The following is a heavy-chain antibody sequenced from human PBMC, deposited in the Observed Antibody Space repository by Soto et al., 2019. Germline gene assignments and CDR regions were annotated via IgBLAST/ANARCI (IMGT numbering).Heavy chain of an antibody. CDR1: GFAFSSYG. CDR2: ISHDERNR. D-gene: IGHD2-2*01. Sequence: GGSLRLSCAGSGFAFSSYGMHWVRQAPGKGLEWVAAISHDERNRYYGDSVKGRFSITRDNTKNTQDLKLSSLRVEDTGVYSCAKEGRCISTSCSRSYGLDVWGRGTTVTVSS. V-gene: IGHV3-30*18. CDR3: AKEGRCISTSCSRSYGLDV. J-gene: IGHJ6*02.